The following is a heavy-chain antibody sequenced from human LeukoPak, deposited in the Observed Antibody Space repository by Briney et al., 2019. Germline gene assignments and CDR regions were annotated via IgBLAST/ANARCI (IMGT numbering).Heavy chain of an antibody. Sequence: GGSLRLSCAASGFTFDRFAIHWVRQTPGKGLEWVSLINRRGHTFYADSVKGRFTISRDNSRNSVFLQMNSLRPEDTALYHCAKEVDCPSDCLFFHSWGQGTLVTVSS. J-gene: IGHJ4*02. D-gene: IGHD2-21*02. CDR1: GFTFDRFA. V-gene: IGHV3-43*01. CDR2: INRRGHT. CDR3: AKEVDCPSDCLFFHS.